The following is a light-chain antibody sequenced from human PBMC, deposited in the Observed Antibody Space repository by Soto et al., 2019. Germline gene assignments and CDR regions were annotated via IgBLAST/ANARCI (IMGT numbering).Light chain of an antibody. CDR1: QSVSSN. Sequence: EIVMTQSPATLSVSPGERATLSCRASQSVSSNLAWYQQKPGQAPRLLIYGASTRATGIPARFSGSGSGTEFTLTISSLQSEDFAVYYCQQYASSPFTFGPGTKVDI. CDR3: QQYASSPFT. V-gene: IGKV3-15*01. CDR2: GAS. J-gene: IGKJ3*01.